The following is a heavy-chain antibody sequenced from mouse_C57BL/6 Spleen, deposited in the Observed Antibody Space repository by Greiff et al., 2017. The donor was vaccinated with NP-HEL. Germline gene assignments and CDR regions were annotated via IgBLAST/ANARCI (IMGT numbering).Heavy chain of an antibody. Sequence: VQLQQSGPELVKPGASVKISCKASGYSFTDYNMNWVKQSNGKSLEWIGVINPNYGTTSYNQLLKGMATLNVDHSSSPAYIHLNSLTSEDTAVYYCARTTTVVPIAMDYWGQGTPVTVSA. V-gene: IGHV1-39*01. CDR3: ARTTTVVPIAMDY. CDR2: INPNYGTT. CDR1: GYSFTDYN. J-gene: IGHJ4*01. D-gene: IGHD1-1*01.